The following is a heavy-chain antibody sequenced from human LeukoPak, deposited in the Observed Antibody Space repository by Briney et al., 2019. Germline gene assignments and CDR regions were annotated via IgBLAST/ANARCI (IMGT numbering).Heavy chain of an antibody. Sequence: GGSLRLSCAASGFTFSSYAMSWVRQAPGKGLEWVSAISGSGGSTYYADSVKGRFTISRDNAKNSLYLQMNSLRAEDTAVYYCARDHYITMVRGVNFDYWGQGTLVTVSS. CDR1: GFTFSSYA. V-gene: IGHV3-23*01. J-gene: IGHJ4*02. D-gene: IGHD3-10*01. CDR3: ARDHYITMVRGVNFDY. CDR2: ISGSGGST.